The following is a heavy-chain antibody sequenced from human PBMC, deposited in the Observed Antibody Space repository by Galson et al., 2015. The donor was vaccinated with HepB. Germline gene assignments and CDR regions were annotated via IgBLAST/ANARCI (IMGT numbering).Heavy chain of an antibody. D-gene: IGHD3-22*01. Sequence: SLRLSCAASGFTFSNYGIHWVRQAPGKGLQWVAIISYDGNNKYYPDSVKGRFTISRDNSKNTVYLQMNSLRAEDTAVYYCAKVPSGYYDKSGYGPDLDYWGQGTLVTVSS. CDR3: AKVPSGYYDKSGYGPDLDY. J-gene: IGHJ4*02. V-gene: IGHV3-30*18. CDR2: ISYDGNNK. CDR1: GFTFSNYG.